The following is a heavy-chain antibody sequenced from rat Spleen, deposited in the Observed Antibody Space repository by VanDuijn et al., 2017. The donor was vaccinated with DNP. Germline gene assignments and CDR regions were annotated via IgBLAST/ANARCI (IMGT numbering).Heavy chain of an antibody. D-gene: IGHD1-11*01. J-gene: IGHJ3*01. V-gene: IGHV5-22*01. CDR1: GFTFSDYY. CDR2: ISYEGSST. CDR3: AINYGGYSWFAY. Sequence: EVQLVESGGGLVQPGRSLKLSCATSGFTFSDYYMAWVRQAPKKGLEWVASISYEGSSTYYGDSVKGRFTISRDNAKSTLYLQMNSLRSEDTATYYCAINYGGYSWFAYWGQGTLVTVSS.